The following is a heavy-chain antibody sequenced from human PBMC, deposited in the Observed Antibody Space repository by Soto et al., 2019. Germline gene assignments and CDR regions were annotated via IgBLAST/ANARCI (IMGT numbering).Heavy chain of an antibody. CDR1: GGTFTTYS. CDR3: ARGSEEWSNLGFFDS. V-gene: IGHV1-69*01. CDR2: AIPPIESP. Sequence: QVQLVQSGAEGKKPGSSVQVSCKASGGTFTTYSFIWVRQAPGQGLEWLGGAIPPIESPNYAQKFQDRVTISADESTRTAFLELSSLRSDDTAVYFCARGSEEWSNLGFFDSWGQGTLVTVSS. J-gene: IGHJ4*02. D-gene: IGHD3-3*01.